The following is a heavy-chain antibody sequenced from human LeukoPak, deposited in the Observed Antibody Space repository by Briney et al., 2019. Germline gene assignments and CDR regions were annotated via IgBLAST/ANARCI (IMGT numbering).Heavy chain of an antibody. Sequence: ASVKVSCKASGYTFTSYGISWVRQAPGQGLEWMGWISAYNGNTNYAQKLQGRVTMTTDTSTSTAYMELRSLRSDDTAVYYCARDVISGITGMEGDYRGQGTLVTVSS. CDR1: GYTFTSYG. V-gene: IGHV1-18*01. J-gene: IGHJ4*02. CDR3: ARDVISGITGMEGDY. D-gene: IGHD1-20*01. CDR2: ISAYNGNT.